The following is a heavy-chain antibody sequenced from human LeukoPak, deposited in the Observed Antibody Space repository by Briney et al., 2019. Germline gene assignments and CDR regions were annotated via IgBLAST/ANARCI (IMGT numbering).Heavy chain of an antibody. CDR1: GGTFSSYA. Sequence: ASVKVSCKASGGTFSSYAISWVRQAPGQGLEWMGGIIPIFGTANYAQKFQGRVTITADESTSTAYMELSSLRSEDTAVYYCARIVGIASRGYFDYWGQGTLVTVSS. CDR2: IIPIFGTA. J-gene: IGHJ4*02. CDR3: ARIVGIASRGYFDY. V-gene: IGHV1-69*13. D-gene: IGHD3-10*01.